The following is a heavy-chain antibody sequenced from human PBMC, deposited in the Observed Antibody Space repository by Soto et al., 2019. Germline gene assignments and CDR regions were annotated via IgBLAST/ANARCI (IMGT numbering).Heavy chain of an antibody. CDR1: GGSFSGYY. J-gene: IGHJ4*02. CDR3: ARGRYGSGSYYLY. D-gene: IGHD3-10*01. V-gene: IGHV4-34*01. Sequence: TSETLSLTCAVYGGSFSGYYWSWIRQPPGKGLEWIGEINHSGSTNYNPSLKSRVTISVDTSKNQFSLKLSSVTAADTAVYYCARGRYGSGSYYLYWGQGTLVTVSS. CDR2: INHSGST.